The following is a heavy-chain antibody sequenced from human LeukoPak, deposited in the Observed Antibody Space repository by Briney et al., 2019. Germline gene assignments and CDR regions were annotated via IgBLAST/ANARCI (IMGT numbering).Heavy chain of an antibody. V-gene: IGHV3-21*01. Sequence: GGSLRLSCAASGFTFSDFCMNWVRQAPGKGLEWVSSISPSSRHAYYAGSVEGRFTISRDNAKDSLNLQMNSLRSEDMAVYFCVRDLMGSGSTTAYLHHWGQGTLVTVSS. D-gene: IGHD1-1*01. CDR1: GFTFSDFC. J-gene: IGHJ1*01. CDR3: VRDLMGSGSTTAYLHH. CDR2: ISPSSRHA.